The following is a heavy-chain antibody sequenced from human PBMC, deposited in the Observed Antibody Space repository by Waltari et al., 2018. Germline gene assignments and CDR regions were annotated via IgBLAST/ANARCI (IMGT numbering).Heavy chain of an antibody. J-gene: IGHJ3*01. Sequence: EVQLVQSGTQVKKPGESLRISCKASGYSFSSYWIGWVVQMPGKGMGWLGIICHRDPETRDSPSAQGRVTSSADNSTGTAYLQFSSLTASDTAMYFCARELIWPGELGPFDLWGQGTFVSVSS. V-gene: IGHV5-51*01. CDR3: ARELIWPGELGPFDL. CDR1: GYSFSSYW. D-gene: IGHD1-26*01. CDR2: ICHRDPET.